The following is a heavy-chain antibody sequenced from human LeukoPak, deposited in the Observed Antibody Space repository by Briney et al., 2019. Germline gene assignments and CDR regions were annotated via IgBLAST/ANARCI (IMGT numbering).Heavy chain of an antibody. D-gene: IGHD3-22*01. CDR2: IRYDGSNK. V-gene: IGHV3-30*02. CDR1: GFTFSSYG. Sequence: GGSLRLSCAASGFTFSSYGMHWVRQAPGKGLEWVAFIRYDGSNKYYADSVKGRFTISRDNSKNTLYLQMNSLRAEDTAVYYCARPLSYYDSSGFGYWGQGTLVTVSS. J-gene: IGHJ4*02. CDR3: ARPLSYYDSSGFGY.